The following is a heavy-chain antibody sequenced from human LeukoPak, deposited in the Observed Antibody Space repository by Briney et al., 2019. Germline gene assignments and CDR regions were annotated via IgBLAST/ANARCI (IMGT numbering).Heavy chain of an antibody. CDR2: INHSGST. CDR1: GGSFSGYY. CDR3: ARDPGLALNY. Sequence: SETLSLTCAVYGGSFSGYYWSWIRQPPGKGLEWIGEINHSGSTNYNPSLKSRVTISVDASKNQFPLKLSSVTAADTAVYYCARDPGLALNYWGQGTLVTVSS. V-gene: IGHV4-34*01. D-gene: IGHD3-10*01. J-gene: IGHJ4*02.